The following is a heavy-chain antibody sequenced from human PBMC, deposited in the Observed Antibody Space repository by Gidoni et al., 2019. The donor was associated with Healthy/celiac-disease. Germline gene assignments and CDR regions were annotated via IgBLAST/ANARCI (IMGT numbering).Heavy chain of an antibody. J-gene: IGHJ4*02. Sequence: QVQLQESGPGLVKPSETLSLTCTVSGGSISSYYWSWIPQPPGKGLEWLGYIYYSGTTNSNPSLKSRGTIAVDTSKNQFSLKLSSVTAADTAVYYCARDSDYGDYFDYWGQGTLVTVSS. V-gene: IGHV4-59*01. CDR2: IYYSGTT. D-gene: IGHD4-17*01. CDR1: GGSISSYY. CDR3: ARDSDYGDYFDY.